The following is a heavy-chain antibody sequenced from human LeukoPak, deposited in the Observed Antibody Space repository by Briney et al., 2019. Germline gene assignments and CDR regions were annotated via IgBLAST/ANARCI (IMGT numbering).Heavy chain of an antibody. Sequence: GGSLRLSCEASGFTVSSTHMVWVRQAPRKGLEWVSVTYTGGNSYYAGSVQGRFIISRDISKNTLYLQMSNLRAEDTAVYFCARGGGLDVWGQGATVTVSS. J-gene: IGHJ6*02. CDR1: GFTVSSTH. V-gene: IGHV3-53*01. CDR2: TYTGGNS. CDR3: ARGGGLDV. D-gene: IGHD3-16*01.